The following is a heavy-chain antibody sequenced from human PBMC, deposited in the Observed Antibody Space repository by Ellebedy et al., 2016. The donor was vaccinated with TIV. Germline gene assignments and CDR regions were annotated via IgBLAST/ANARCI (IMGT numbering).Heavy chain of an antibody. D-gene: IGHD3-22*01. J-gene: IGHJ5*02. CDR1: GFSFSSYC. CDR2: IKQDGSGI. Sequence: GESLKISCAASGFSFSSYCMSWVRQAPGKGLEWVSNIKQDGSGIYYVDSVKGRYTISRDNAKPSLYLQMNSLRAEDTAVYNCARLYYYDSSGYAPPPRYNWFDPWGQGTLVTVSS. CDR3: ARLYYYDSSGYAPPPRYNWFDP. V-gene: IGHV3-7*01.